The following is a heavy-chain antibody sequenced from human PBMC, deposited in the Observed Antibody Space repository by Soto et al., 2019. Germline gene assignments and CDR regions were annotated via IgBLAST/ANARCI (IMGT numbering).Heavy chain of an antibody. V-gene: IGHV3-48*02. CDR3: ARVGLVLLVPMGDRDY. J-gene: IGHJ4*02. D-gene: IGHD2-8*01. CDR2: ITSTSSAI. Sequence: GGSLRLSCAASGFPFRFYSMSWVRPAPGKGLEWSSYITSTSSAINYADAVRGRFTISRDNGMQSLFLHMNSLRDDDSSVYYCARVGLVLLVPMGDRDYWGQGTLVTVSS. CDR1: GFPFRFYS.